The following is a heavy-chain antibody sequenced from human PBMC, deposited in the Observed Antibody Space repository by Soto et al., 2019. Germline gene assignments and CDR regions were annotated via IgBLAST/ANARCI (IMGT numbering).Heavy chain of an antibody. Sequence: QVQLVESGGGVVQPGRSLRLSCAASGFTFSSYGMHWVRQAPGKGLEWVAVISYDGSNKYYADSVKGRFTISRDNSKNTLYLQMNRLRAEDTAVYYCAKAIEPGEDRYSSGYGMDVWGQGTTVTVSS. CDR2: ISYDGSNK. CDR3: AKAIEPGEDRYSSGYGMDV. J-gene: IGHJ6*02. V-gene: IGHV3-30*18. CDR1: GFTFSSYG. D-gene: IGHD5-18*01.